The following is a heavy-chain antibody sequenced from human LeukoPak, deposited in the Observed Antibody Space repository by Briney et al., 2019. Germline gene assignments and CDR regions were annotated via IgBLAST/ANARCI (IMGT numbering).Heavy chain of an antibody. V-gene: IGHV6-1*01. D-gene: IGHD6-19*01. J-gene: IGHJ4*02. Sequence: SQTLSLTCAISGDSVSSNSAAWNWIRQSPSRGLEWLGRTYYRSKWYNDYAVSVKSRITINPDTSKNQFSLQLNSVTPEDTAVYYCARSEGIAVAGTFDYWGQGALVTVSS. CDR2: TYYRSKWYN. CDR3: ARSEGIAVAGTFDY. CDR1: GDSVSSNSAA.